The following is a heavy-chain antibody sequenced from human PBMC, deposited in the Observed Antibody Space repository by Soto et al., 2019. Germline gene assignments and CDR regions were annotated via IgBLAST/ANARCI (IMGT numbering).Heavy chain of an antibody. CDR1: GYSFTSYW. Sequence: GESLKISCKASGYSFTSYWIGWVRQRPGKGLEWMGITYPGDSDSIYSQSFKGQVTISADKSDSTVYLQWNSLKASDTAMYYCARASRVHNHGSALHWGQGTLVTVSS. D-gene: IGHD3-10*01. CDR3: ARASRVHNHGSALH. J-gene: IGHJ4*02. V-gene: IGHV5-51*01. CDR2: TYPGDSDS.